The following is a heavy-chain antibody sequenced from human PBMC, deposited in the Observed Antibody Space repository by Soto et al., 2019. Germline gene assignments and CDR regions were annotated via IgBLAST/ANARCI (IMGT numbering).Heavy chain of an antibody. CDR1: GFTVSSNY. D-gene: IGHD6-19*01. V-gene: IGHV3-53*04. Sequence: GGSLRLSCAASGFTVSSNYMSWVRQAPGKGLEWVSVIYSGGSTYYADSVKGRFTISRHNSKNTLYLQMNSLRAEDTAVYYCARSDSSGWYSPKFDYWGQGTLVTVSS. CDR2: IYSGGST. J-gene: IGHJ4*02. CDR3: ARSDSSGWYSPKFDY.